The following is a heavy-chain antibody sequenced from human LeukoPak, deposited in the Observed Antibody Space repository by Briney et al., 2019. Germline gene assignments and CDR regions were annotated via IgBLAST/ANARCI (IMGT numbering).Heavy chain of an antibody. CDR3: ARALMVRGVIMNDY. Sequence: GGSLRLSCAASGFTFSSYWMSWVRQAPGKGLEWVANIKQDGSEKYYVDSVRGRFTISRDNAKNSLYLQMNSLRAEDMAVYYCARALMVRGVIMNDYWGQGTLVTVSS. D-gene: IGHD3-10*01. V-gene: IGHV3-7*01. CDR1: GFTFSSYW. CDR2: IKQDGSEK. J-gene: IGHJ4*02.